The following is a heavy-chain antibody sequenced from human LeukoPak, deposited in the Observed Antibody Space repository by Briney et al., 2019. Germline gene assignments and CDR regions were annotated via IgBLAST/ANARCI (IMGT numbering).Heavy chain of an antibody. D-gene: IGHD6-13*01. V-gene: IGHV3-48*01. CDR2: ISSSSSTI. Sequence: GGSLRLSCAASGFTFSNYGMHWVGQAPGKGLEWVSYISSSSSTIYYADSVKGRFTISRDNAKNSLYLQMNSLRAEDTAVYYCARDRYSSRWYQGRLYYYYMDVWGKGTTVTISS. J-gene: IGHJ6*03. CDR3: ARDRYSSRWYQGRLYYYYMDV. CDR1: GFTFSNYG.